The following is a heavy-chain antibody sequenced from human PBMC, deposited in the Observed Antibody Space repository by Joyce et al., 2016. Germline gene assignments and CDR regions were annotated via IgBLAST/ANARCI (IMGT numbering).Heavy chain of an antibody. V-gene: IGHV3-23*01. CDR2: ISRAGGST. Sequence: EVQLLESGGGLVQPGGSLRLSCAASGLSLNNYAMSWVRQAQGKGLECVSFISRAGGSTDYADSVKGRFTISRDTSKNIVYLQMNSLRAADTAVYYCAKGGASPYVFDYWGQGTLVTVSS. CDR3: AKGGASPYVFDY. D-gene: IGHD2-2*01. J-gene: IGHJ4*02. CDR1: GLSLNNYA.